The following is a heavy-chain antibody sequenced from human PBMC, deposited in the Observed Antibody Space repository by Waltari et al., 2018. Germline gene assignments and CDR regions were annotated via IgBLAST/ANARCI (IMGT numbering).Heavy chain of an antibody. CDR2: IIPNFGAP. V-gene: IGHV1-69*12. Sequence: QVQLEQSGAEVRKPGSSVKVSCKASSSHGISWVRQAPGQGLEWMGGIIPNFGAPNYAQRFKDRLTIIADESTSTAYMELSRLTKDDTAVYYCARDGGDITTHYYHMDVWDKWTTVTVSS. CDR1: SSHG. CDR3: ARDGGDITTHYYHMDV. J-gene: IGHJ6*03. D-gene: IGHD3-16*01.